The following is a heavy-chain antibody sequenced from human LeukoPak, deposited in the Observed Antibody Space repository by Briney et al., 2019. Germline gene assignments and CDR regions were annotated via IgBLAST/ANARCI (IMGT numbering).Heavy chain of an antibody. Sequence: GSLRLSCAASRFTFNNYGMHWIRQPPGKGLEWIGEINHSGSTNYNPSLKSRVTISVDTSKNQFSLKLSSVTAADTAVYYCARGQGYYFDYWGQGTLVTVSS. J-gene: IGHJ4*02. CDR1: RFTFNNYG. V-gene: IGHV4-34*01. CDR3: ARGQGYYFDY. CDR2: INHSGST.